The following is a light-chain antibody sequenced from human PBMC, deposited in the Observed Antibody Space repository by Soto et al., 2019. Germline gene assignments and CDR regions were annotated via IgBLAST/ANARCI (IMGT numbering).Light chain of an antibody. V-gene: IGKV3-15*01. CDR2: GAS. CDR1: QSVSSN. CDR3: QQYSNWPPWT. Sequence: EIVMTQSPATLSVSPGERATLSCRASQSVSSNLAWYQQKPGQAPRLLIYGASTRATGIPARFSGSGSGTDFTLTISSLQSEDFAVYYCQQYSNWPPWTFGQGTK. J-gene: IGKJ1*01.